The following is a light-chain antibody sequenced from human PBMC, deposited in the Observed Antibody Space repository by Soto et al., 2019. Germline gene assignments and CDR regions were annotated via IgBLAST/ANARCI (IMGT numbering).Light chain of an antibody. Sequence: DTQMTQSPSTLSASVGDRVTITCRASQNINNWLAWYQQKPGKAPKLLIYKASTLKSGVPSRFSGSGSGTEFTLTISSLQPEDFATYYCQQLNSYPWTFGQGTKVDIK. CDR1: QNINNW. J-gene: IGKJ1*01. CDR2: KAS. V-gene: IGKV1-5*03. CDR3: QQLNSYPWT.